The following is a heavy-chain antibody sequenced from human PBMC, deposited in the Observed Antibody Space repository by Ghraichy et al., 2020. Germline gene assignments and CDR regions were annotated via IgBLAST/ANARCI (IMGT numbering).Heavy chain of an antibody. CDR3: ARGYTGSGRSY. D-gene: IGHD3-10*01. V-gene: IGHV3-74*01. J-gene: IGHJ4*02. CDR1: GFSFIDYW. Sequence: GGSLRLSCAASGFSFIDYWMYWVRQAPGKGLVWVSRINNDGSGTTYADSVKGRFTISRDNAKNTLYLQMNSLRAEDTAVYYCARGYTGSGRSYWGQGTLVTVSS. CDR2: INNDGSGT.